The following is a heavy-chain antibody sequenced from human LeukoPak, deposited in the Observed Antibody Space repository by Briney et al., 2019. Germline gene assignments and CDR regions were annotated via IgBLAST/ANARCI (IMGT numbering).Heavy chain of an antibody. V-gene: IGHV1-2*02. CDR2: IHPGTGDT. J-gene: IGHJ5*02. CDR3: ASYASGYNWLKA. CDR1: VYTFIGYY. Sequence: ASVKVSCKASVYTFIGYYIHWVRQAPGQGLEWMGWIHPGTGDTNYAQRFQGRVTVTRDTSIATAYMELSSLKSDDTAVYYCASYASGYNWLKAWGQGTLVTVSS. D-gene: IGHD3-10*01.